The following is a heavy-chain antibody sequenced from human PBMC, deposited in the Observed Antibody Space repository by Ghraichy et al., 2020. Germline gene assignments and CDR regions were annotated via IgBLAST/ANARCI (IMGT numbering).Heavy chain of an antibody. J-gene: IGHJ4*02. Sequence: LRLSCAASGFTFSSYAMNWVRQAPGKGLEWVSYVSGSSSSVYHADSVKGRFTISRDNAKNSLYLQMDSLRDEDTAVYYCARDATSSAWGFDYWGQGALVTVSS. CDR1: GFTFSSYA. CDR2: VSGSSSSV. V-gene: IGHV3-48*02. CDR3: ARDATSSAWGFDY. D-gene: IGHD6-19*01.